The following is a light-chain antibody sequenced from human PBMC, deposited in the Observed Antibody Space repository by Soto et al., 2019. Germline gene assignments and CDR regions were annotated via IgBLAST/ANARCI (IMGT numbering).Light chain of an antibody. CDR2: GAA. CDR1: QSVSSN. CDR3: QQYGGSPLYT. Sequence: EIVMTQSPATLSVSPGERATLSCRASQSVSSNLAWYQQKPGQAPRLLIYGAASRATGIPDRFSGSGSGTDLTLTISRLEPQDFAVYHCQQYGGSPLYTFGQGTKVDIK. V-gene: IGKV3-20*01. J-gene: IGKJ2*01.